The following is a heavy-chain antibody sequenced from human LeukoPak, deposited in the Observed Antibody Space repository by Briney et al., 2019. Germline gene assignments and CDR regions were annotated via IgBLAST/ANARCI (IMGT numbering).Heavy chain of an antibody. CDR2: ISGSGGST. CDR1: GFTFSSYA. CDR3: ARDLRYSSSWYDY. Sequence: PGGSLRLSCAASGFTFSSYAMSWVRQAPGKGLEWVSAISGSGGSTYYADSVKGRFTISRDNSKNTLYLQMNSLRAEDTAVYYCARDLRYSSSWYDYWGQGTLVTVSS. J-gene: IGHJ4*02. D-gene: IGHD6-13*01. V-gene: IGHV3-23*01.